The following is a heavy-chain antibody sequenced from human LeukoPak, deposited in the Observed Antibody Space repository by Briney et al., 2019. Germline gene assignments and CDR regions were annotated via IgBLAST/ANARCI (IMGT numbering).Heavy chain of an antibody. D-gene: IGHD6-13*01. V-gene: IGHV4-4*07. J-gene: IGHJ1*01. CDR3: ARESSSSSEYFQH. Sequence: SETLSLTRTVSGGSTSSYYWSWIRQPAGKGLEWIGRIYTSGSTNYNPSLKSRVTMSVDTSKNQFSLKLSSVTAADTAVYYCARESSSSSEYFQHWGQGTLVTVSS. CDR1: GGSTSSYY. CDR2: IYTSGST.